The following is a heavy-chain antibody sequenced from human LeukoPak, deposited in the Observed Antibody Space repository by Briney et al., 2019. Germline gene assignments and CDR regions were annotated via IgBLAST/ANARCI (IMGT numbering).Heavy chain of an antibody. Sequence: ASVKVSCKASGYTFTNYTISWVRQAPGQGLEWMGWINTYNINTNYAQSLQGRVTMTTDTSTSTAYMELRSLRSDDTAVYYCARDPGYYDSSDYPLDYWGQGTLVTVSS. CDR2: INTYNINT. V-gene: IGHV1-18*01. CDR1: GYTFTNYT. CDR3: ARDPGYYDSSDYPLDY. D-gene: IGHD3-22*01. J-gene: IGHJ4*02.